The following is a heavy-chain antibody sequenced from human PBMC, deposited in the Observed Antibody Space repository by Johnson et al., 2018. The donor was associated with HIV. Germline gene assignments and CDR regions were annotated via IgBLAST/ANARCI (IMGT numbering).Heavy chain of an antibody. J-gene: IGHJ3*01. V-gene: IGHV3-30*04. CDR3: ARGDDDGF. CDR1: GFTCSNHA. D-gene: IGHD5-12*01. Sequence: QVQLVESGGGVVQPRRSLRLSCAASGFTCSNHALHGVRQAPGKGLAWVAAMWYDGSHKYYAASVKGRFTISSDNSKNTRSVQMTSLRPEDTAVYYCARGDDDGFWGQGTMVTVSS. CDR2: MWYDGSHK.